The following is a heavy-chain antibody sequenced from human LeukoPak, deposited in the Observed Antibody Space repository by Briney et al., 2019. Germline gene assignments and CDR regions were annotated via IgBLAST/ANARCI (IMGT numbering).Heavy chain of an antibody. D-gene: IGHD1-26*01. J-gene: IGHJ3*02. Sequence: GGSLRLSCAASGFTFSSYGMHWVRQAPGKGLEWVAFIRYDGSNKYYADSVKGRFTISRDNSKNTLYLQMNSLRAEDTAVYYCARSSGSYKHAFDIWGQGTMVTVSS. CDR1: GFTFSSYG. CDR2: IRYDGSNK. V-gene: IGHV3-30*02. CDR3: ARSSGSYKHAFDI.